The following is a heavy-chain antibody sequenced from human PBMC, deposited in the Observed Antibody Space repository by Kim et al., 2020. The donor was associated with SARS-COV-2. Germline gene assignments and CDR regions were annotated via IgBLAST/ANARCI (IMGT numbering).Heavy chain of an antibody. CDR3: ARDLVTGTRVGYFDY. V-gene: IGHV1-69*04. J-gene: IGHJ4*02. D-gene: IGHD1-7*01. Sequence: QKFQGRVTITADKSTSTAYMELSSLRSEDTAVYYCARDLVTGTRVGYFDYWGQGTLVTVSS.